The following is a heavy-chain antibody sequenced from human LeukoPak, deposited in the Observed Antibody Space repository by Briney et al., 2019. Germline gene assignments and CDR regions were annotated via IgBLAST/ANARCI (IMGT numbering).Heavy chain of an antibody. D-gene: IGHD4-17*01. Sequence: GIINPSGGSTSYAQKFQGRVTMTRDTSTSTVYMELSSLRSEDTAVYYCARDLRDYGDYVSHWGQGTLVTVSS. V-gene: IGHV1-46*01. J-gene: IGHJ4*02. CDR2: INPSGGST. CDR3: ARDLRDYGDYVSH.